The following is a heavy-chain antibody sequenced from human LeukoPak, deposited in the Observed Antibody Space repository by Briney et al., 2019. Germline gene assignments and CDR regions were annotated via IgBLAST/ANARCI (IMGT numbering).Heavy chain of an antibody. CDR2: LSGSGITT. V-gene: IGHV3-23*01. J-gene: IGHJ4*01. CDR3: AKGIYSSGWSYFDY. Sequence: GGSLRLSCAASGFTFSNSAMSWVRQAPGKGLEWVSTLSGSGITTYYADSVKGRFTISRDNSKNTLYLQMNRLRGEDTAVYYCAKGIYSSGWSYFDYWGHGTLVTVSS. D-gene: IGHD6-19*01. CDR1: GFTFSNSA.